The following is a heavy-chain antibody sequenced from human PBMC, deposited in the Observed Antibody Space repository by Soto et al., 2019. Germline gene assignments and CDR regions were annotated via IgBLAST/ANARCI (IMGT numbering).Heavy chain of an antibody. CDR3: TRHWDLTYSRSSGLTYYYYGMAV. V-gene: IGHV3-73*01. CDR1: GFTFSGSA. D-gene: IGHD6-6*01. Sequence: GGSLRLSCAASGFTFSGSAMHWVRQASGKGLEWVGRIRSKANSYATAYAASVKGRFTISRDDSKNTAYLQMNSLKTEDTAVYYCTRHWDLTYSRSSGLTYYYYGMAVWGQGTTVTVSS. J-gene: IGHJ6*02. CDR2: IRSKANSYAT.